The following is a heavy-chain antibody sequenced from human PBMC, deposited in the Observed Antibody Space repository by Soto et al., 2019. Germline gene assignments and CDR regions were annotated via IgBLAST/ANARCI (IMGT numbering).Heavy chain of an antibody. CDR1: GFTFSNYA. Sequence: EVQLLESGGGLQQPGGSLRLSCAASGFTFSNYAMNWVRQAPGKGLEWVSAISGSGGVTYYADSVKGRFTISRDNSNNTQYLQMDSLRAEDTAVYYCAKDRRIWFGGMGVWGPGTTVTVSS. J-gene: IGHJ6*02. V-gene: IGHV3-23*01. CDR2: ISGSGGVT. D-gene: IGHD3-10*01. CDR3: AKDRRIWFGGMGV.